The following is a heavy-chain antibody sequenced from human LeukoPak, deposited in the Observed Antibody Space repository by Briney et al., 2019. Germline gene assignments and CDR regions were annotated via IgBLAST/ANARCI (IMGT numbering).Heavy chain of an antibody. V-gene: IGHV3-48*03. CDR1: GFTFSSYE. J-gene: IGHJ4*02. Sequence: GGSLRLSCAASGFTFSSYEMNWVRQAPGKGLEWVSYISSSGSTIYYADSVKGRFTISRGNAKNSLYLQMNSLRAEDTAVYYCARDPARSGYDFMDYWGQGTLVTVSS. CDR3: ARDPARSGYDFMDY. CDR2: ISSSGSTI. D-gene: IGHD5-12*01.